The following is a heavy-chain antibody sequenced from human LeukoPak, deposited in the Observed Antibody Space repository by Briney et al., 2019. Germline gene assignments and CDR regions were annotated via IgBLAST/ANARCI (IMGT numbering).Heavy chain of an antibody. D-gene: IGHD6-19*01. J-gene: IGHJ4*02. CDR1: GYTFTDYY. CDR3: AILIVAGTHFDY. CDR2: VDPEDGET. V-gene: IGHV1-69-2*01. Sequence: ASVKVSCKVSGYTFTDYYMQWVQQAPGKGLEWMGLVDPEDGETIYAEKFQGRVTITADTSTDTAYMELSSLRSEDTAVYYCAILIVAGTHFDYSGQGTLVTVSS.